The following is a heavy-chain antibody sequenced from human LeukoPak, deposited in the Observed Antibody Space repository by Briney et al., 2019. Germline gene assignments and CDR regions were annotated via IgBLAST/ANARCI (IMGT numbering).Heavy chain of an antibody. D-gene: IGHD3-3*01. CDR1: GYSFTSYW. V-gene: IGHV5-51*04. CDR2: FFLGDSVT. J-gene: IGHJ4*02. CDR3: ARRERITIFGVAQYYFDY. Sequence: GESLKISCKGFGYSFTSYWIGWVRKLPGKGLEWMGIFFLGDSVTRYSPSFQGQVTISADKPISTAYLQWSSLKASDTAMYYCARRERITIFGVAQYYFDYWGQGTLVTVSS.